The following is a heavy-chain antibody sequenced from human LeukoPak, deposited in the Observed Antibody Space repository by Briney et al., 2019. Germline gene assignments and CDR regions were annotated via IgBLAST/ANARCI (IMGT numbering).Heavy chain of an antibody. CDR3: ARGGSSWYRYYYYYYGMDV. J-gene: IGHJ6*02. CDR2: MNPNSGNT. Sequence: ASVKVSCKASGYTFTSYDINWVRQATGQGLEWMGWMNPNSGNTGYAQKFQGRVTMTRNTSISTAYMELSSLRSEDTAVYYCARGGSSWYRYYYYYYGMDVWGQGTTVTVSS. CDR1: GYTFTSYD. V-gene: IGHV1-8*01. D-gene: IGHD6-13*01.